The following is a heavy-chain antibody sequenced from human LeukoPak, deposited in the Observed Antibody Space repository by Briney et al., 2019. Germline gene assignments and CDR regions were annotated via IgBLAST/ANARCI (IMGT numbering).Heavy chain of an antibody. CDR1: GFPFSSYW. J-gene: IGHJ4*02. Sequence: HPGGSLRLSCGASGFPFSSYWMHWVRQVPGKGLVWVSAISGSGGSTFYSDSVKGRFTISRDNSKNTLYLQMNSLRAEDTAVYYCARDNGIVAPSIPLDYWGQGTLVTVSS. CDR2: ISGSGGST. D-gene: IGHD5-12*01. V-gene: IGHV3-23*01. CDR3: ARDNGIVAPSIPLDY.